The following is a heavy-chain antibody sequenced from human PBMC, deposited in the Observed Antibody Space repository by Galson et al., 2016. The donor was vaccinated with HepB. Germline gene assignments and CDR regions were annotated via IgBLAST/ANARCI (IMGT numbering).Heavy chain of an antibody. V-gene: IGHV3-11*01. D-gene: IGHD3-16*01. CDR3: ASPIAPVRGRYVL. Sequence: SLRLSCAASGLTVSSNYMSWVRQAPGKGLEWVSYMSSNGTSVYYTDSVKGRFTISRDNAKNSLYLQMNSLRDEDTAVYYCASPIAPVRGRYVLWGQGTLVTVSS. CDR2: MSSNGTSV. CDR1: GLTVSSNY. J-gene: IGHJ5*02.